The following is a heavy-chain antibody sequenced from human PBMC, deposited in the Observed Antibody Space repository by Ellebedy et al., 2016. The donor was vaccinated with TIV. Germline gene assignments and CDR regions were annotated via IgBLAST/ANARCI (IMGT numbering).Heavy chain of an antibody. Sequence: MPSETLSLTCTVSGGSISSYYWSWIRQPPGKGLEWIGYISYNGSTNYNPSLKSRVTISVDTSKNQFSLNLNSLTAADTAVYYCARQGSGFNYNGSGSFLYWGQGTLVTVSS. CDR1: GGSISSYY. V-gene: IGHV4-59*08. D-gene: IGHD3-10*01. CDR2: ISYNGST. CDR3: ARQGSGFNYNGSGSFLY. J-gene: IGHJ4*02.